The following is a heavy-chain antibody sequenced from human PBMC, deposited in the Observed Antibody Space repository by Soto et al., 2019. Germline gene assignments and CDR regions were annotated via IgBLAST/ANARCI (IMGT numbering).Heavy chain of an antibody. CDR1: GGAFSDYA. CDR3: ASWLKGPDIGNYYYGMDV. CDR2: IMPIFRAP. D-gene: IGHD2-15*01. V-gene: IGHV1-69*12. J-gene: IGHJ6*02. Sequence: QVQLVQSGAEVKKPGSSVKVSCKASGGAFSDYAFSWVRQAPGQGLEWLGGIMPIFRAPDYAQKFQGRVAITEDEFTRTAYMGMTSLRSEDTAVYYCASWLKGPDIGNYYYGMDVWGQGTTVTVS.